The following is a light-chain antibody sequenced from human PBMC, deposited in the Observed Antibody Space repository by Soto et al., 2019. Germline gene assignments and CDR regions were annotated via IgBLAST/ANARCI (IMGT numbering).Light chain of an antibody. CDR2: DAA. Sequence: TQSPSTLSASVGDRVTITCRASQSISSWLAWYQQKPGQAPRLLIYDAARRATGIPDRFSGSGSGTDFTLTISRLEPEDFAVYYCQQYGRSPRTFGQGTKVDIK. V-gene: IGKV3D-20*01. CDR3: QQYGRSPRT. CDR1: QSISSW. J-gene: IGKJ1*01.